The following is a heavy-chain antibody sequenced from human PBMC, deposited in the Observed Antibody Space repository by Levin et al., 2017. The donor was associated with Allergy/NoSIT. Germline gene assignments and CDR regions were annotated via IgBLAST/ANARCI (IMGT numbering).Heavy chain of an antibody. V-gene: IGHV3-48*01. CDR1: GFTFSTYN. CDR3: AVEGGSGSFCVY. Sequence: LSLTCAASGFTFSTYNMNWVRQAPGKGLEWISFIGSSGSSVYYADSVRGRFTISRDNAKDSLYLQMDSLRAEDTAVYYCAVEGGSGSFCVYWGQGTLVTVSS. D-gene: IGHD3-10*01. CDR2: IGSSGSSV. J-gene: IGHJ4*02.